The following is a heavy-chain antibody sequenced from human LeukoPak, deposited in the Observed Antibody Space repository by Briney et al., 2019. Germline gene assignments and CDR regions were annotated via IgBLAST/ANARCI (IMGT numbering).Heavy chain of an antibody. CDR1: GFTFSNYA. Sequence: PGGSLRLSCAASGFTFSNYAMSWVRQAPGKGLEWVSGISAFGGSTYYADSVKGRFTISRDSSKSTLYVQTNSLRAEDTAVYYCAKDRGSSDYGISVRGRNCFDPWGQGTLVTVSS. D-gene: IGHD5-12*01. CDR2: ISAFGGST. CDR3: AKDRGSSDYGISVRGRNCFDP. J-gene: IGHJ5*02. V-gene: IGHV3-23*01.